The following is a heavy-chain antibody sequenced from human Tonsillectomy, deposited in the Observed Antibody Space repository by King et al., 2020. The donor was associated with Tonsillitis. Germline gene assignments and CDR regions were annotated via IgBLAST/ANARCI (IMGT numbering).Heavy chain of an antibody. J-gene: IGHJ3*02. CDR3: AKSYGSGSYYDAFDI. D-gene: IGHD3-10*01. Sequence: VQLVESGGGVVQPGGSLRLSCAASGFTFSNYAMHWVRQAPGKGLEWVTFIRYDGSKKYYADSVKGRFTVSRENSKNTLFLQMNSLRAEDTAVYYCAKSYGSGSYYDAFDIWGQGTMATVSS. V-gene: IGHV3-30*02. CDR2: IRYDGSKK. CDR1: GFTFSNYA.